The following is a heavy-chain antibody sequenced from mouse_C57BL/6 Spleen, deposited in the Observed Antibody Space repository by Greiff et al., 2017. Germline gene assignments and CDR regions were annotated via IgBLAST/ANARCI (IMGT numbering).Heavy chain of an antibody. CDR3: ARERLSTMVTTGFAY. CDR2: IYPSDSET. Sequence: VQLQQPGAELVRPGSSVKLSCKASGYTFTSYWMDWVKQRPGQGLEWIGNIYPSDSETHYNQKFKDKATLTVDKSSSTAYMQLSSLTSEDSAVYYCARERLSTMVTTGFAYWGQGTLVTVSA. D-gene: IGHD2-2*01. CDR1: GYTFTSYW. J-gene: IGHJ3*01. V-gene: IGHV1-61*01.